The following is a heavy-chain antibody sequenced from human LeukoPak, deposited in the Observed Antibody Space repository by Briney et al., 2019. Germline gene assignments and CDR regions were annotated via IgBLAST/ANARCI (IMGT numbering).Heavy chain of an antibody. V-gene: IGHV3-49*04. CDR2: IASKTYGGTA. CDR3: AKVAGTYYYYYMDV. D-gene: IGHD6-19*01. CDR1: GFTFGDYA. Sequence: GGSLRLSCTASGFTFGDYAMTWVRQAPGKGLEWVGFIASKTYGGTAEYAASVKGRFTISRDDSKSIAYLQMNSLRAEDTAVYYCAKVAGTYYYYYMDVWGKGTTVTISS. J-gene: IGHJ6*03.